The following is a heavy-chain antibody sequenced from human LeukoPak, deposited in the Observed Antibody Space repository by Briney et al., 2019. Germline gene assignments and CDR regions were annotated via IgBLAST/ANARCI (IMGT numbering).Heavy chain of an antibody. CDR1: GFTFSSCA. CDR2: IIDSGNSL. V-gene: IGHV3-23*01. CDR3: ARDHYGDYVYYYYGMDV. J-gene: IGHJ6*02. Sequence: GSLRLSCAASGFTFSSCAMSWVRQAPGKGLEWVSTIIDSGNSLYYADSVEGRFTISRDNAKNSLYLQVNSLRAEDTAVYYCARDHYGDYVYYYYGMDVRGQGTTVTVSS. D-gene: IGHD4-17*01.